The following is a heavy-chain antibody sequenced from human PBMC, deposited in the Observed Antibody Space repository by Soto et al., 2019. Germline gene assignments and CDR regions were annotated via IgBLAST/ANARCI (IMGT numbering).Heavy chain of an antibody. V-gene: IGHV4-34*01. Sequence: QVQLQQWGAGLLKPSETLSLTCAVYGGSFSGYQWSWIRQTPGKGLEWIGEINDSGNINYHPSLKSRVTILLDTPKKQISLKLSAVTAAASAVYYCARGLILWFGELSRRGGYYYDMDVWGKGNPVTVSS. CDR2: INDSGNI. CDR3: ARGLILWFGELSRRGGYYYDMDV. D-gene: IGHD3-10*01. J-gene: IGHJ6*03. CDR1: GGSFSGYQ.